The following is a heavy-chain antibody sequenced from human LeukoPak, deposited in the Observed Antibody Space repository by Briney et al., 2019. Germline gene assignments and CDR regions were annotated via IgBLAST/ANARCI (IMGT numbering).Heavy chain of an antibody. V-gene: IGHV1-69*13. CDR2: IIPIFGTA. J-gene: IGHJ6*02. CDR1: GGTFSSYA. D-gene: IGHD3-10*01. CDR3: AGEWYYGSGHIYYYYYGMDV. Sequence: SVKVSCKASGGTFSSYAISWVRQATGQGLEWMGGIIPIFGTANYAQKFQGRVTITADESTSTAYMELSSLRSEDTAVYYCAGEWYYGSGHIYYYYYGMDVWGQGTTVTVSS.